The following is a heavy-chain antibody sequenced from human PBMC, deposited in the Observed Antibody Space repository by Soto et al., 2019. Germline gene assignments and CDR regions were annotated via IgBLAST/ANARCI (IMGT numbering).Heavy chain of an antibody. CDR2: IIPIFGTA. J-gene: IGHJ3*02. CDR1: GGTFSSYA. V-gene: IGHV1-69*01. Sequence: QVQLVQSGAEVKKPGSSVKVSCKASGGTFSSYAISWVRQAPGQGLEWMGGIIPIFGTANYAQKFQGRVTINADESTSTAYMELGSLRSEDTALYYCARVRTPSLQLWVGDAFDIWGQGTMVTVSS. D-gene: IGHD5-18*01. CDR3: ARVRTPSLQLWVGDAFDI.